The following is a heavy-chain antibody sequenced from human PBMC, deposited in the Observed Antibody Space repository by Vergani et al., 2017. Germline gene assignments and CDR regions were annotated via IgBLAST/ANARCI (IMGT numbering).Heavy chain of an antibody. CDR3: AREAXQLWPTYYYSYMDV. J-gene: IGHJ6*03. Sequence: QVQLQQWGAGLLKPSETLTLTCAVYGGSFSGYYWSWIRQPPGKGLEWIGEINHSGNTNYNPSLKSRVTISVDTSKNQFSLKLSSVTAADTAVYYCAREAXQLWPTYYYSYMDVWGKGTTVTVSS. CDR2: INHSGNT. CDR1: GGSFSGYY. V-gene: IGHV4-34*01. D-gene: IGHD5-18*01.